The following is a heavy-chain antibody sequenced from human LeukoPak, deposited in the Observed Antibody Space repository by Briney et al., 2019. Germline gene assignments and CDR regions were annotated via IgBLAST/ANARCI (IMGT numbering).Heavy chain of an antibody. V-gene: IGHV4-59*01. D-gene: IGHD6-19*01. CDR1: GGSISSYY. Sequence: SETLSLICTVSGGSISSYYWSWIRQPPGKGLEWIGYIYYSGTTNYNPSLKSRVTISVATSKNQFSLNLSSVTAADTAVYYCARGGGGEYSSGWYDYWGQGTLVTVSS. CDR2: IYYSGTT. J-gene: IGHJ4*02. CDR3: ARGGGGEYSSGWYDY.